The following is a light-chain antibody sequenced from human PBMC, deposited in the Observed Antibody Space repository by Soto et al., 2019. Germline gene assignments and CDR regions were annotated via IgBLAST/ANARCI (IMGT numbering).Light chain of an antibody. Sequence: IQMPPSPSAVSASGGDSITITCRASQGISTWLAWYQHKPGKAPKLHIYTASSLQSGVPSRFSGSGSRTDFTLAISSLQPEEFATYYCQQTTPFPRTFGGGTKVAIK. V-gene: IGKV1-12*01. CDR1: QGISTW. J-gene: IGKJ4*01. CDR3: QQTTPFPRT. CDR2: TAS.